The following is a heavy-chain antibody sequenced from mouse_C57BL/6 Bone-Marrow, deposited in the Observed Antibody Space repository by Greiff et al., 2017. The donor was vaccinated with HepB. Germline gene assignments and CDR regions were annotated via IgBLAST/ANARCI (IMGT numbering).Heavy chain of an antibody. V-gene: IGHV1-81*01. D-gene: IGHD2-2*01. CDR1: GYTFTSYG. CDR2: IYPRSGNT. Sequence: VKLVESGAELARPGASVKLSCKASGYTFTSYGISWVKQRTGQGLEWIGEIYPRSGNTYYNEKFKGKATLTADKSSSTAYMELRSLTSEDSAVYFGARRKGLRRFAYWGQGTLVTVFA. J-gene: IGHJ3*01. CDR3: ARRKGLRRFAY.